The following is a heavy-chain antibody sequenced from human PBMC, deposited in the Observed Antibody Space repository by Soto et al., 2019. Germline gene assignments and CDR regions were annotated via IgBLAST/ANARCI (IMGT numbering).Heavy chain of an antibody. D-gene: IGHD5-12*01. Sequence: APVKVSRKASGYTFTSYCISWVRQAPGQGLEWMGWISAYNGNTNYAQKLQGRVTMTTDTSTSTAYMELRSLRSDDTAVYYCAGGYSGYDWNLDYWGQGTLVTVSS. CDR1: GYTFTSYC. J-gene: IGHJ4*02. CDR2: ISAYNGNT. V-gene: IGHV1-18*01. CDR3: AGGYSGYDWNLDY.